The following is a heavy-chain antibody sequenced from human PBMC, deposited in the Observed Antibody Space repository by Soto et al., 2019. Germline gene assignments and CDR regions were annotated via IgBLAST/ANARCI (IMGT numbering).Heavy chain of an antibody. V-gene: IGHV1-69*08. CDR1: GDTSTIYT. CDR2: IVPLLRIT. CDR3: ATDKFGAGRVGVHS. J-gene: IGHJ5*02. D-gene: IGHD3-10*01. Sequence: QVQLVQSGAEVKKPGASLRVSCETSGDTSTIYTITWVRQAPGQGLQWMGRIVPLLRITNYAQEFQGRLTRTADSSTGPAHLELASLTSEDTAVYYCATDKFGAGRVGVHSWGQGTLVIVSS.